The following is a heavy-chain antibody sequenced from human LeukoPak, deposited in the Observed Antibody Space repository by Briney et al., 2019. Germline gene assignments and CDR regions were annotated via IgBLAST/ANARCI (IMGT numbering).Heavy chain of an antibody. V-gene: IGHV4-59*11. D-gene: IGHD3-22*01. CDR3: ARYRRDYYDSSGYSRMKAFDI. J-gene: IGHJ3*02. Sequence: PSEALSLTCTVSGGSISSHYWSWIRQPPGKGLEWIGNIYYSGSTNYNPSLRSRVTISVDTSKNQFSLKLSSVTAADTAVYYCARYRRDYYDSSGYSRMKAFDIWGQGTMVTVSS. CDR1: GGSISSHY. CDR2: IYYSGST.